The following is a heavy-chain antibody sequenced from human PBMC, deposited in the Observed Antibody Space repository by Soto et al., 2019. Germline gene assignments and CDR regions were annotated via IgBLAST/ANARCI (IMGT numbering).Heavy chain of an antibody. V-gene: IGHV3-30*03. CDR1: GFTFSSHG. Sequence: PGGSLRLSCTASGFTFSSHGRRWIRQAPGKGLEWVAVISYDGSNKYNADSVTGRLTISRDNSKNTLYLQMNSLRAEDTAVYSCEHFLPGSGYLDPWGQGTLVTVSS. CDR2: ISYDGSNK. D-gene: IGHD3-3*01. J-gene: IGHJ5*02. CDR3: EHFLPGSGYLDP.